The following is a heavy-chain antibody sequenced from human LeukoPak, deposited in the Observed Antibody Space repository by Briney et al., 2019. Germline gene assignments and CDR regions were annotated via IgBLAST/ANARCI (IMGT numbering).Heavy chain of an antibody. CDR2: ISGSGGST. CDR1: GFTFSSYW. Sequence: GGSLRLSCAASGFTFSSYWMHWVRQAPGKGLEWVSAISGSGGSTYYADSVKGRFTISRDNSKNTLYLQMNSLRAEDTAVYYCAKEGDPIEYYYDSSGYYVRYFDYWGQGTLVTVPS. V-gene: IGHV3-23*01. D-gene: IGHD3-22*01. CDR3: AKEGDPIEYYYDSSGYYVRYFDY. J-gene: IGHJ4*02.